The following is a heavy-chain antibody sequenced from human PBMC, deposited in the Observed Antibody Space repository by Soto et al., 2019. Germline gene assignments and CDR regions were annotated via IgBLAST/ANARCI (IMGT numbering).Heavy chain of an antibody. J-gene: IGHJ4*02. D-gene: IGHD4-4*01. CDR2: ISGSGNYT. CDR3: AREGINNYNEYYFDS. CDR1: GFTFSTYS. V-gene: IGHV3-21*01. Sequence: SLRLSCAASGFTFSTYSMNWVRQAPGKGLEWVSSISGSGNYTHYADFLRGRFTISRDNAKTSLYLQMNSLRAEDTAVYYCAREGINNYNEYYFDSWGQGTVVTVSS.